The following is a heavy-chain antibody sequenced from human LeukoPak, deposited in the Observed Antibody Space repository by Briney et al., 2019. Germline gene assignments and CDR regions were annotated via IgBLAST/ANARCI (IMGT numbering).Heavy chain of an antibody. D-gene: IGHD3-10*01. CDR1: GGSISSYY. V-gene: IGHV4-59*08. CDR3: ARAQGGYGSGSPFDY. J-gene: IGHJ4*02. CDR2: IYYSGST. Sequence: SETLSLTCTVSGGSISSYYWSWIRQPPGKGLEWIGYIYYSGSTNYNPSLKSRVTISVDTSKNQFSLKLSSVTAADTAVYYCARAQGGYGSGSPFDYWGQGTLVTVSS.